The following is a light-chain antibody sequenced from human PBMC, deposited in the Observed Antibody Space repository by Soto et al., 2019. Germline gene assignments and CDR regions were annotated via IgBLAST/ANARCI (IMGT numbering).Light chain of an antibody. Sequence: EIVLTQSPGTLSLSPGERATLSCRASQSVSSIYLAWYQQKPGQAPRLLIYGASSRATGIPDRFSGSGSGKDFTLTISRLEPEDVAVYYCQQYCSSRWTFGQGTKVEI. CDR2: GAS. V-gene: IGKV3-20*01. CDR1: QSVSSIY. CDR3: QQYCSSRWT. J-gene: IGKJ1*01.